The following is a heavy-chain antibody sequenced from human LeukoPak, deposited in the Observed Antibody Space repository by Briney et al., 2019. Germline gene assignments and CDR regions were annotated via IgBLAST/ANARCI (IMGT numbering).Heavy chain of an antibody. Sequence: PSETLSLTCTVSGYSISSGYYLGWIRQPPGKGLEWIGEINHSGSTNYNPSLKSRVTISVDTSKNQSSLKLSSVTAADTAVYYCARDSGTTGEVKFDPWGQGTLVTVSS. J-gene: IGHJ5*02. CDR1: GYSISSGYY. CDR3: ARDSGTTGEVKFDP. D-gene: IGHD3-10*01. V-gene: IGHV4-38-2*02. CDR2: INHSGST.